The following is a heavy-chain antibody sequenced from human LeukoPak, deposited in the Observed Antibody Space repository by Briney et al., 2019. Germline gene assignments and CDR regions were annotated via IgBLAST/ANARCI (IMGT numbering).Heavy chain of an antibody. V-gene: IGHV4-4*07. CDR2: IYTSGST. J-gene: IGHJ4*02. Sequence: KPSETLFLTCAVSGGSISSYYWSWIRQPAGKGLEWIGRIYTSGSTNYNPSLKSRVTMSVDTSKNQFSLKLSSVTAADTAVYYCARDSFLAGTVDYWGQGTLVTVSS. CDR1: GGSISSYY. D-gene: IGHD6-19*01. CDR3: ARDSFLAGTVDY.